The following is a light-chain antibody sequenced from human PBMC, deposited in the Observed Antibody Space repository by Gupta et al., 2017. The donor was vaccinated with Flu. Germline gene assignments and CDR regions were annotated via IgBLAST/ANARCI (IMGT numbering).Light chain of an antibody. CDR2: DAS. J-gene: IGKJ4*01. Sequence: VLTQSPATLSLSPGERATISCRASQSVKVALAWYQQKPGQAPRLLVYDASNRAAGIPVKFSGSGSGTDFTLTISNLEPEDFAVYYCQQQDNCPVTFGEGTKVEIK. V-gene: IGKV3-11*01. CDR3: QQQDNCPVT. CDR1: QSVKVA.